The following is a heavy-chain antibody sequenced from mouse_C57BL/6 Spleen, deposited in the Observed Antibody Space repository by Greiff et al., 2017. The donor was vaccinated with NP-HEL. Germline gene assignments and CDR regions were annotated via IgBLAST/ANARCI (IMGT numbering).Heavy chain of an antibody. D-gene: IGHD2-10*01. CDR3: ARSYPSYAMDY. CDR1: GFTFSDYG. J-gene: IGHJ4*01. V-gene: IGHV5-17*01. CDR2: ISSGSSTI. Sequence: EVQLQESGGGLVKPGGSLKLSCAASGFTFSDYGMHWVRQAPEKGLEWVAYISSGSSTIYYADTVKGRFTISRDNAKNTLFLQMTSLRSEDTAMYYCARSYPSYAMDYWGQGTSVTVSS.